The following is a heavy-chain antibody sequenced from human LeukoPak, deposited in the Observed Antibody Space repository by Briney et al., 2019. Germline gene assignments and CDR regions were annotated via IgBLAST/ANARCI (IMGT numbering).Heavy chain of an antibody. CDR2: INHSGST. J-gene: IGHJ6*03. CDR3: ARVAGHGIAVAGTARTLYYYYMDV. Sequence: SETLSLTCAVYGGSFSGYYWSWIRQPPGKGLEWIGEINHSGSTNYNPSLKSRVTISVDTSKNQFSLKLSSVTAADTAVYYCARVAGHGIAVAGTARTLYYYYMDVWGKGTTVTISS. CDR1: GGSFSGYY. V-gene: IGHV4-34*01. D-gene: IGHD6-19*01.